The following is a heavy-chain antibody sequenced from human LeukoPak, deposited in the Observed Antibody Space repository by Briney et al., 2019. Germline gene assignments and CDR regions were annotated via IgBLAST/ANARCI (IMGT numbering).Heavy chain of an antibody. CDR1: GYTFTSYD. J-gene: IGHJ6*02. Sequence: AASVKVSCKASGYTFTSYDINWVRQAPGQGLEWMGWISGYNGNTNHAQKLQGRVTMTTDTSTSTAYMELRSLRSDDTAVYYCARDAGAGYYYYGMDVWGQGTTVTVSS. D-gene: IGHD3-10*01. CDR3: ARDAGAGYYYYGMDV. CDR2: ISGYNGNT. V-gene: IGHV1-18*01.